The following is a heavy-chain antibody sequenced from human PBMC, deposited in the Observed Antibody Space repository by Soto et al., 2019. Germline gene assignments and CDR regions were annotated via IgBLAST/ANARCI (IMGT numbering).Heavy chain of an antibody. CDR2: INQDGRDT. Sequence: GGSLRLSCAASGLAFRSFLMSWVRQAPGGGLEWVANINQDGRDTYYSDSVRDRFTISRDNAANSLFLHMNSLGAEDTAVYYCATYHDDEWESYRHRYWGQGTLVTVSS. J-gene: IGHJ4*02. CDR1: GLAFRSFL. D-gene: IGHD3-16*02. V-gene: IGHV3-7*01. CDR3: ATYHDDEWESYRHRY.